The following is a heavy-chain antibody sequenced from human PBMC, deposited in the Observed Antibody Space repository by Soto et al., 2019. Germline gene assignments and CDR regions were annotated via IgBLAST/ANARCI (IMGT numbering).Heavy chain of an antibody. CDR1: GGTFSSYA. CDR3: ARGVNPDSSGYYGEEDY. D-gene: IGHD3-22*01. CDR2: IIPIFGTA. Sequence: QVQLVQSGAEVKKPGSSVKVSCKASGGTFSSYAISWVRQAPGQGLEWMGGIIPIFGTANYAQKFQGRVTIPADKSTSTAYMELSSLRSEDTAVYYCARGVNPDSSGYYGEEDYWGQGTLVTVSS. J-gene: IGHJ4*02. V-gene: IGHV1-69*06.